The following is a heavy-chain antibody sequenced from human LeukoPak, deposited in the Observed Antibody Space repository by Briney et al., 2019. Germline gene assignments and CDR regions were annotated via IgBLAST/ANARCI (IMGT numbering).Heavy chain of an antibody. D-gene: IGHD3-3*01. J-gene: IGHJ3*02. CDR2: VNPNSGGT. Sequence: ASVKVSCKASGYTFTGYYMHWVRQAPGQGLKWMGWVNPNSGGTNYAQKFQGRVTMTRDTSISTAYMELSRLRSDDTAVYYCARDRGRRITIFGVVTPHDAFDIWGQGTMVTVSS. V-gene: IGHV1-2*02. CDR3: ARDRGRRITIFGVVTPHDAFDI. CDR1: GYTFTGYY.